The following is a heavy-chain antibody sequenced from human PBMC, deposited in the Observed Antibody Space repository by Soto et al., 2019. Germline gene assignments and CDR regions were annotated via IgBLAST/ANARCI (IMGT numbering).Heavy chain of an antibody. J-gene: IGHJ4*02. D-gene: IGHD3-16*01. Sequence: GGSLRLSCVASGFTFSTYAMSWVRQVPGKGLEWVSGISGGGGTTHYAESVKGRFIISRDNSKSTVYRQMSSLRADDTAVYYCAKEGGSIGGWFGRKFDSWGQGTQVTVSS. CDR1: GFTFSTYA. CDR3: AKEGGSIGGWFGRKFDS. V-gene: IGHV3-23*01. CDR2: ISGGGGTT.